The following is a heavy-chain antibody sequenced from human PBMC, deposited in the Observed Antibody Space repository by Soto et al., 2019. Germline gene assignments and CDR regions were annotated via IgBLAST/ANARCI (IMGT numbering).Heavy chain of an antibody. V-gene: IGHV3-15*01. CDR2: IKSKTDGGTT. J-gene: IGHJ4*02. CDR1: GFTFSNAW. Sequence: GGSLRLSCAASGFTFSNAWMSWVRQAPGKGLVCVGRIKSKTDGGTTYYAAPVKGRFTSSRHDSKNTLSLQRKSLKTEXTAVYYCTTVYSDGLVSYFDYCGQVTVVTVSS. D-gene: IGHD4-17*01. CDR3: TTVYSDGLVSYFDY.